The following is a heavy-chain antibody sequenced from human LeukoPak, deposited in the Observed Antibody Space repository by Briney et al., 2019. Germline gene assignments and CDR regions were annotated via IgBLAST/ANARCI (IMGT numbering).Heavy chain of an antibody. CDR1: GFIFSSYG. J-gene: IGHJ4*02. CDR3: AKDGGSSSGSPPDY. CDR2: IRYDGSNK. Sequence: GGSLRLSCAASGFIFSSYGMHWVRQAPGKGLEGVTFIRYDGSNKYYADSVKGRFTISRDNSKNTLYLQMNSLRAEDTAVYYCAKDGGSSSGSPPDYWGQGTLVTVSS. D-gene: IGHD6-25*01. V-gene: IGHV3-30*02.